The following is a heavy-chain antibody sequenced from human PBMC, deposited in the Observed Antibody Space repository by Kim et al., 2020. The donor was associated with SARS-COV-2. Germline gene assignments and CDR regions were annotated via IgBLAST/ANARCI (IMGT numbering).Heavy chain of an antibody. V-gene: IGHV1-69*13. CDR1: GGTFSSYA. D-gene: IGHD6-19*01. CDR2: IIPIFGTA. CDR3: ARVGGWLENWFDP. Sequence: SVKVSCKASGGTFSSYAISWVRQAPGQGLEWMGGIIPIFGTANYAQKFQGRVTITADESTSTAYMELSSLRSEDTAVYYCARVGGWLENWFDPWGQGTLVTVSS. J-gene: IGHJ5*02.